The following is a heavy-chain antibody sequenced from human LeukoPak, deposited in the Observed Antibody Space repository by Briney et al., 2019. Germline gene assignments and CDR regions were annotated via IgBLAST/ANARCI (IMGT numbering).Heavy chain of an antibody. CDR1: GGSISSSSYY. Sequence: SETLSLTCTVSGGSISSSSYYWGWIRQPPGKGLEWFGSIYYSGSTYYNPSLKSRVTISVDTSKNQFSLKLSSVTAADTAVYYCARHGYSGYSYYFDYWGQGTLVTVSS. V-gene: IGHV4-39*01. D-gene: IGHD5-12*01. CDR3: ARHGYSGYSYYFDY. J-gene: IGHJ4*02. CDR2: IYYSGST.